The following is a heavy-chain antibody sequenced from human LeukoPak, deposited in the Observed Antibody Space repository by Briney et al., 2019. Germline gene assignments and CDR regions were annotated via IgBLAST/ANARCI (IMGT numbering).Heavy chain of an antibody. J-gene: IGHJ5*02. Sequence: ASVTVSCTASGYTFTSYDINWVRQATGQGLEWMGWMNPNSGNTGYAQKFQGRVTMTRDTSTSTVYMELSSLRSEDTAVYYCARDFRGSSYWFDPWGQGTLVTVSS. CDR3: ARDFRGSSYWFDP. CDR2: MNPNSGNT. V-gene: IGHV1-8*01. CDR1: GYTFTSYD. D-gene: IGHD3-10*01.